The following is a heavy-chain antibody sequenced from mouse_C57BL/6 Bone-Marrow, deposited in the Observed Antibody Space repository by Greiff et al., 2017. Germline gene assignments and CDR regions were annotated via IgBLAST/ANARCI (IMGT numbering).Heavy chain of an antibody. CDR2: INPGSGGT. V-gene: IGHV1-54*01. D-gene: IGHD2-3*01. J-gene: IGHJ1*03. CDR1: GYAFTNYL. Sequence: QVQLQQSGAELVRPGTSVKVSCKASGYAFTNYLIEWVKQRPGQGLEWIGEINPGSGGTNYNEKFKGKATLTADKSSSTAYMQLSSLTSEDSAVYCGARGDGPLDFDVWGTGTTVTVSS. CDR3: ARGDGPLDFDV.